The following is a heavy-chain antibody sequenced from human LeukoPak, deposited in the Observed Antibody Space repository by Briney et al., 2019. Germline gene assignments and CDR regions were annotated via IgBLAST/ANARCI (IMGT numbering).Heavy chain of an antibody. Sequence: ASVKVSCKASGYTFTRYGISWVRQAPGQGLEWMGWISAYNGNTNYAQKLQGRVTMTTDTSTSTAYMELRSLRSDDTAVYYCARGPTYYDILYGMDVWGQGTTVTVSS. CDR1: GYTFTRYG. J-gene: IGHJ6*02. CDR3: ARGPTYYDILYGMDV. CDR2: ISAYNGNT. V-gene: IGHV1-18*01. D-gene: IGHD3-9*01.